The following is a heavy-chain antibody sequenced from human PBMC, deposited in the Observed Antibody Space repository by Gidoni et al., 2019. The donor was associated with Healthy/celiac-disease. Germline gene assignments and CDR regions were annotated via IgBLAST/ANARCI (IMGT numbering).Heavy chain of an antibody. CDR3: ARDVGATVDVATPDY. J-gene: IGHJ4*02. V-gene: IGHV3-33*01. CDR2: IWSDGSNK. CDR1: GFTFSSYG. D-gene: IGHD5-12*01. Sequence: QVQLVESGGGVVQPGRSLRLSCAASGFTFSSYGMHWVRQAPGKGKEWVAVIWSDGSNKYYADSVKGRFTIPRDNSKNPLYLQMDRLRAEDTAVYYCARDVGATVDVATPDYWGQGTLVTVSS.